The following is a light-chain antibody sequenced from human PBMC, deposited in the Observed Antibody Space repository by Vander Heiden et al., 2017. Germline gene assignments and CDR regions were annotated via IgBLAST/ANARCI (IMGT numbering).Light chain of an antibody. CDR1: QSIHYY. J-gene: IGKJ1*01. Sequence: DIQMTQSPSTLSASVGARVTVTCRASQSIHYYLAWVQEKPGKAPNLLISNASNLESGVPSRFSGSGSGTEFTLTITRLQPDDLATYFCQQYHSPWTFGQGTKLE. CDR3: QQYHSPWT. V-gene: IGKV1-5*01. CDR2: NAS.